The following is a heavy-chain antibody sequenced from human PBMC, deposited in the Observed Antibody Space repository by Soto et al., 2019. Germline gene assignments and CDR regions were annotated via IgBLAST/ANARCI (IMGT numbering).Heavy chain of an antibody. CDR2: ISGSGGST. D-gene: IGHD2-2*01. J-gene: IGHJ4*02. CDR3: AKVSADCSSTSCSSGNFDY. V-gene: IGHV3-23*01. Sequence: GGSLRLSCAASGFPFSSYAMSLVRQAPGKGLEWVSAISGSGGSTYYADSVKGRFTISRDNSKNTLYLQMNSLRAEDTAVYYCAKVSADCSSTSCSSGNFDYWGQGTLVTVSS. CDR1: GFPFSSYA.